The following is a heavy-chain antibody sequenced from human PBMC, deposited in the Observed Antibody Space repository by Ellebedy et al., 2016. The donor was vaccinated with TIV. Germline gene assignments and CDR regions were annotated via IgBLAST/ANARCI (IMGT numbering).Heavy chain of an antibody. CDR2: INPSSGST. J-gene: IGHJ4*02. Sequence: AASVKVSCKASGYTFSNYFVHWVRQAPGEGLEWLGIINPSSGSTTYAQKFQGRVTITRDTSASTAYMELSSLRSEDTAVYYCARKPIAVAGSFDYWGQGTLVTVSS. V-gene: IGHV1-46*01. CDR1: GYTFSNYF. CDR3: ARKPIAVAGSFDY. D-gene: IGHD6-19*01.